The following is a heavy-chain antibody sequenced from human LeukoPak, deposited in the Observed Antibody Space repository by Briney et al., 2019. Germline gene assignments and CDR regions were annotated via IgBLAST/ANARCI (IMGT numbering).Heavy chain of an antibody. D-gene: IGHD1-7*01. CDR2: IKQDGSEK. CDR3: AKGNFRLDY. V-gene: IGHV3-7*01. J-gene: IGHJ4*02. CDR1: GFTFNSYW. Sequence: GGSLRLSCAASGFTFNSYWMSWVRQAPGKGLEWVANIKQDGSEKYYVDSVKGRFTISRDNAKNSLYLQMDSLRAEDTAVYYCAKGNFRLDYWGQGTLVTVSS.